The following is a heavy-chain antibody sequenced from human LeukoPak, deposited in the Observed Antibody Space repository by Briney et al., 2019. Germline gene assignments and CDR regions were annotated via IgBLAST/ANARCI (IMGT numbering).Heavy chain of an antibody. CDR1: GFSFSTYA. Sequence: GGSLRLSCAASGFSFSTYAMSWVRQIPGKGLEWVSAISGSDPGTYYADSVKGRFTISRVNSKNTLYLQMNSLRAEDTAVYYCAKGDRGLWFGELLYYFDYWGQGTLVTVSS. V-gene: IGHV3-23*01. J-gene: IGHJ4*02. CDR3: AKGDRGLWFGELLYYFDY. D-gene: IGHD3-10*01. CDR2: ISGSDPGT.